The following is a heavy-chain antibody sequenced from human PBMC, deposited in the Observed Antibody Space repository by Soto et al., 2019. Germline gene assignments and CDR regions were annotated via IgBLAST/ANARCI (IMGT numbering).Heavy chain of an antibody. Sequence: KPSETLSLTCTVSCDSMGSGGHYYNWIRLLPGKGLEWIGYIYYSGATHYSPSLRGRVSISIDTSNNQFSLRLISVTAADTALYFCARDKDLEPTVWGYWGQGTQVTVSS. CDR1: CDSMGSGGHY. D-gene: IGHD7-27*01. CDR3: ARDKDLEPTVWGY. V-gene: IGHV4-31*03. CDR2: IYYSGAT. J-gene: IGHJ4*02.